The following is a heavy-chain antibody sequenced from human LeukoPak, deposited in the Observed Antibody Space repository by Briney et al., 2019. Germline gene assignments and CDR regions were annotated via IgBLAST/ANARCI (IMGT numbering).Heavy chain of an antibody. CDR1: GFTFSSYE. J-gene: IGHJ4*02. Sequence: PGGSLRLSCAAFGFTFSSYEMNWVRQAPGKGLEWVSYIGSSGSAIYYADSVKGRFTISRDNAKNSLYLQMNSLRVEDTAVYYCARGHSSGLLWGQGTLVTVSS. CDR3: ARGHSSGLL. D-gene: IGHD6-19*01. V-gene: IGHV3-48*03. CDR2: IGSSGSAI.